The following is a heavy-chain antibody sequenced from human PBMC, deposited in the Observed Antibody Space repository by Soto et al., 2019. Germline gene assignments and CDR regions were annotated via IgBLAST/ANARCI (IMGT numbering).Heavy chain of an antibody. CDR2: IWYDGSNK. CDR3: ARDSAYDFWSGLVHWFDP. CDR1: GFTFSSYG. V-gene: IGHV3-33*01. J-gene: IGHJ5*02. Sequence: GGSLRLSWAASGFTFSSYGMHWVRQAPGKGLEWVAVIWYDGSNKYYADSVKGRFTISRDNSKNTLYLQMNSLRAEDTAVYYCARDSAYDFWSGLVHWFDPWGQGTLVTVSS. D-gene: IGHD3-3*01.